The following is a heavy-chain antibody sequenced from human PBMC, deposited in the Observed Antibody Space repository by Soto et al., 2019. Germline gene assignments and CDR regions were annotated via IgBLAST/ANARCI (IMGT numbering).Heavy chain of an antibody. CDR2: IHNGGST. J-gene: IGHJ6*02. D-gene: IGHD6-13*01. V-gene: IGHV4-59*01. CDR3: ARISSWYYGMDV. Sequence: SETLSLTCTVSGASISNYYWGWIRQPPGKGLEWIGYIHNGGSTNYNPSLKSRVTISEDTSKNQFSLKLSSVTAADTAAYDCARISSWYYGMDVWGQGTTVTVSS. CDR1: GASISNYY.